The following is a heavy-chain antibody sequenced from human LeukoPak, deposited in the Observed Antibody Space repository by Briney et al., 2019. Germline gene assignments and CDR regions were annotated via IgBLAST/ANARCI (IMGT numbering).Heavy chain of an antibody. CDR1: GFTFSSYA. D-gene: IGHD3-22*01. V-gene: IGHV3-23*01. J-gene: IGHJ4*02. CDR2: ISGSGGTT. Sequence: QPGGSLRLSCAASGFTFSSYAMSWVRQAPGKGLEWVSSISGSGGTTYYADSVKGRFTISRDNSKNTLYLQMNSLRAEDTAVYYCAKDLRPSYYYDSSGYGDYWGQGTLVTVSS. CDR3: AKDLRPSYYYDSSGYGDY.